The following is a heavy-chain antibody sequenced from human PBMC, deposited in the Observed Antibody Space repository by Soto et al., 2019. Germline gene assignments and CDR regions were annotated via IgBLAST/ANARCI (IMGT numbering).Heavy chain of an antibody. CDR2: VYWTGST. CDR1: GDSITTNGYY. Sequence: PSETLSLTCSVSGDSITTNGYYWVWIRQPPGKGPQWIGNVYWTGSTFSHPSLTSRVFISVDTSKNEFSLRLTSVTAADTAVYYCARSHYTYGLLIDYWGPGTLVTVSS. J-gene: IGHJ4*02. D-gene: IGHD2-8*01. V-gene: IGHV4-39*01. CDR3: ARSHYTYGLLIDY.